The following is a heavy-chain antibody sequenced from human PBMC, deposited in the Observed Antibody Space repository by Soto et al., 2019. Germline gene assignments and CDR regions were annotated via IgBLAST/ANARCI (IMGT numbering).Heavy chain of an antibody. J-gene: IGHJ4*02. V-gene: IGHV3-23*01. D-gene: IGHD6-19*01. CDR2: ISDSGDTT. CDR3: AKGWQVRGGQFDY. Sequence: EVQLLESGGNLVQPGGSLRLSCVASGFTFSNYVMSWVRQAPGKGLEWVSGISDSGDTTYSADFVKGRFTISRDNSKNTLDLQMNSLRAEDTAVYYCAKGWQVRGGQFDYWGQGTLVSGSS. CDR1: GFTFSNYV.